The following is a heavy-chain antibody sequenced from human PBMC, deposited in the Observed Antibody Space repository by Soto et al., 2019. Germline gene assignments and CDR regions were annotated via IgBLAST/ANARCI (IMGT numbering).Heavy chain of an antibody. CDR1: GFTFSSYA. CDR3: AKFTEARPPPFDY. Sequence: PVGSLRLSCAASGFTFSSYATSWVRQAPGKGLEWVSAISGSGGSTYYADSVKGRFTISRDNSKNTLYLQMNSLRAEDTAVYYCAKFTEARPPPFDYWGQGTLVTVSS. J-gene: IGHJ4*02. V-gene: IGHV3-23*01. D-gene: IGHD6-6*01. CDR2: ISGSGGST.